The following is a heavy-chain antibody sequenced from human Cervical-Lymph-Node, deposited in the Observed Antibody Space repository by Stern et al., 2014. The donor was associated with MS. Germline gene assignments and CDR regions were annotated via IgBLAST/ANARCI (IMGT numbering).Heavy chain of an antibody. CDR1: GASISSNY. V-gene: IGHV4-59*01. CDR3: ARDRTYVLDRGDIVHDRYSDL. CDR2: IHTSGST. J-gene: IGHJ2*01. Sequence: QVQLVESGPGLVKPSETLSLTCTVSGASISSNYWSWIRQPPGKGPEWIGYIHTSGSTHSNPSLKSRVTLSVDTSKNQISLRLTSVTPADTAVYYCARDRTYVLDRGDIVHDRYSDLWGRGTPVTVSS. D-gene: IGHD3-16*01.